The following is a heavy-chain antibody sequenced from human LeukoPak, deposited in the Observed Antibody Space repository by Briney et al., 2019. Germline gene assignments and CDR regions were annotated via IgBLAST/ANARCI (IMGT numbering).Heavy chain of an antibody. CDR3: ARDANYHDGSNYYDVLDI. CDR2: ISSSSSYI. J-gene: IGHJ3*02. V-gene: IGHV3-21*01. D-gene: IGHD3-22*01. CDR1: GFTFSSYS. Sequence: PGGSLRLSCAASGFTFSSYSMNWVRQAPGKGLEWVSSISSSSSYIYYADSVKGRFTISRDNAKNSLYLQMNSLRAEDTAVYYCARDANYHDGSNYYDVLDIWGQGTMVTVSS.